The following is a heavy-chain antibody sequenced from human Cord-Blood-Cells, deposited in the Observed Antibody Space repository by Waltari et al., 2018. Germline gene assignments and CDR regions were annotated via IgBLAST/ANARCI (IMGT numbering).Heavy chain of an antibody. D-gene: IGHD3-10*01. CDR3: AHPDYYGSGSYYTSVAFDI. V-gene: IGHV2-5*01. Sequence: QITLKESGPTLVKPTQTLTLTCTFSGFSLSTSGVGVGWILQPPGKALEWLALIYWNDDKRYSPSLKSRLTITKDTSKNQVVLTMTNMDPVDTATYYCAHPDYYGSGSYYTSVAFDIWGQGTMVTVSS. CDR2: IYWNDDK. CDR1: GFSLSTSGVG. J-gene: IGHJ3*02.